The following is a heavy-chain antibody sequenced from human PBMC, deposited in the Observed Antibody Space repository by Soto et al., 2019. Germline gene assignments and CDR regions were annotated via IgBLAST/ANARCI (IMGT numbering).Heavy chain of an antibody. CDR2: ISASGGNT. V-gene: IGHV3-23*01. Sequence: EVQVLESGGGLVQPGGSLRLSCAASGFTLSNSPMSWVRQAPGKGLEWVSVISASGGNTYYADSVKGRFAISRDTSRNTLYLQMNSLGAEDTAIYYCAKSRWDSIGWYPDYWGQGTLVTVSS. CDR3: AKSRWDSIGWYPDY. CDR1: GFTLSNSP. J-gene: IGHJ4*02. D-gene: IGHD6-19*01.